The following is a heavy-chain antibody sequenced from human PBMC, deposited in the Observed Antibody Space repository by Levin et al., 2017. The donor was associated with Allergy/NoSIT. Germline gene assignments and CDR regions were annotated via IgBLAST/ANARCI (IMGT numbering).Heavy chain of an antibody. CDR3: AGDYCSSTSCRFDY. J-gene: IGHJ4*02. Sequence: PAGGSLRLSCAASGFTFSSYWMSWVRQAPGKGLEWVANIKQDGSEKYYVDSVKGRFTISRDNAKNSLYLQMNSLRAEDTAVYYCAGDYCSSTSCRFDYWGQGTLVTVSS. D-gene: IGHD2-2*01. CDR1: GFTFSSYW. CDR2: IKQDGSEK. V-gene: IGHV3-7*01.